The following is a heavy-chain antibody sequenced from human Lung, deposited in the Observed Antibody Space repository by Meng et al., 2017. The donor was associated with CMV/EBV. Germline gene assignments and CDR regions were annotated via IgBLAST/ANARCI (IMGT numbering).Heavy chain of an antibody. CDR3: AKAEEASRLVESFLHY. J-gene: IGHJ4*02. D-gene: IGHD6-19*01. CDR2: IRGNGDIT. V-gene: IGHV3-23*01. Sequence: GFTFNDYAMTWVRQAPGKGLEWVSVIRGNGDITHYADSVKGRFTISRDNSKNTLYLQMHSLRAEDTAIYYCAKAEEASRLVESFLHYWGQGTLVTVSS. CDR1: GFTFNDYA.